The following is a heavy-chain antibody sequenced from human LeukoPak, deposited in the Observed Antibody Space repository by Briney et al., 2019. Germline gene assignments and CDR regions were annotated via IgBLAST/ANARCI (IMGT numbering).Heavy chain of an antibody. CDR2: IYYSGST. V-gene: IGHV4-59*01. Sequence: SETLSLTCTVSGGSISSYYWGWIRQPPGKGLEWIGYIYYSGSTNYNPSLKSRVTISVDTSKNQFSLKLSSVTAADTAVYYCARGDGRGVPLYYFDYWGQGILVTVSS. J-gene: IGHJ4*02. CDR1: GGSISSYY. CDR3: ARGDGRGVPLYYFDY. D-gene: IGHD3-10*01.